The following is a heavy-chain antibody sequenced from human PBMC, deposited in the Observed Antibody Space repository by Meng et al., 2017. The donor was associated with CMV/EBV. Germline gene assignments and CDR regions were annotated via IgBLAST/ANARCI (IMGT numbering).Heavy chain of an antibody. D-gene: IGHD6-6*01. CDR3: ARAAYSSSWFDS. Sequence: SETLSLTCTVSGGSISSHDYYWGWIRQPPGKGLEWIGYIYYRGSTHYNPSLKSRLTMSVDTSKSQFSLKLSSVTAADTAMYYCARAAYSSSWFDSWGQGTLVTVSS. CDR1: GGSISSHDYY. J-gene: IGHJ5*01. V-gene: IGHV4-30-4*01. CDR2: IYYRGST.